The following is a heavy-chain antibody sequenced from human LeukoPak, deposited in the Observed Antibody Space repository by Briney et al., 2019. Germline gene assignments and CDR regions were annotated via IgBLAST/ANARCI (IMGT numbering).Heavy chain of an antibody. V-gene: IGHV7-4-1*02. Sequence: ASVKVSCKASGYTFTSYAMNWVRQAPGQGLEWMGWINTNTGNPTYAQGFTGRFVFSLDTSVSTAYLQISSLKAGDTAVYYCARDLGSYYGSGSYSDYWGQGTLVTVSS. CDR1: GYTFTSYA. J-gene: IGHJ4*02. D-gene: IGHD3-10*01. CDR3: ARDLGSYYGSGSYSDY. CDR2: INTNTGNP.